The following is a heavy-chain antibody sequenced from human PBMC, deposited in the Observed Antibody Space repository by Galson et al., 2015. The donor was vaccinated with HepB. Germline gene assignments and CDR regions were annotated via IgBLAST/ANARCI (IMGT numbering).Heavy chain of an antibody. CDR2: ISGSVGNT. CDR3: AKGRSYCSGGSCYPPYYYYGMDV. Sequence: SLRLSCAASGFTFSSYAMSWVRQAPGKGLEWVSAISGSVGNTYYADSVKGRFTISRDNSKNTLYLQMNSLRAEDTAVYYCAKGRSYCSGGSCYPPYYYYGMDVWGQGTTVTVSS. CDR1: GFTFSSYA. V-gene: IGHV3-23*01. J-gene: IGHJ6*02. D-gene: IGHD2-15*01.